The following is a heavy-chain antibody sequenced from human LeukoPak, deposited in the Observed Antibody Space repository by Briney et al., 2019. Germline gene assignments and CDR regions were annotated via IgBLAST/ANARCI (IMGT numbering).Heavy chain of an antibody. J-gene: IGHJ6*02. CDR3: ARDPLMITFGGVIVRPYYYYYGMDV. CDR1: GYTFTGYY. D-gene: IGHD3-16*02. Sequence: ASVKVSCKASGYTFTGYYMHWVRQAPGQGLEWMGWINPNSGGTNYAQKLQGRVTMTTDTSTSTAYMELRSLRSDDTAVYYCARDPLMITFGGVIVRPYYYYYGMDVWGQGTTVTVSS. V-gene: IGHV1-2*02. CDR2: INPNSGGT.